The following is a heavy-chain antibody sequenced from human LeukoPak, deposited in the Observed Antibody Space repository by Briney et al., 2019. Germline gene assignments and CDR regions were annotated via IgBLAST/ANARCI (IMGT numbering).Heavy chain of an antibody. Sequence: SGXSLRPSCAASGFTFRSYAMSWGRQAPGKGVEWGSAISGSGGRTDYAESVKGRFTISRDKGKNRLYMKKNSLRAEDTAVYYCAKDQGPGYFDYWGQGTLVTVSS. CDR2: ISGSGGRT. J-gene: IGHJ4*02. V-gene: IGHV3-23*01. CDR3: AKDQGPGYFDY. CDR1: GFTFRSYA.